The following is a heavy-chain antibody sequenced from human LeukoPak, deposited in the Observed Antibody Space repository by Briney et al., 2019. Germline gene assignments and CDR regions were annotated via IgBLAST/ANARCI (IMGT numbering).Heavy chain of an antibody. J-gene: IGHJ4*02. CDR1: GYTFTSYG. CDR3: ARALSYDSSGYYVFDY. V-gene: IGHV1-18*01. Sequence: GASVKVSCKASGYTFTSYGISWVRQAPEQGLEWMGWISAYNGNTNYAQKLQGRVTMTTDTSTSTAYMELRSLRSDDTAVYYCARALSYDSSGYYVFDYWGQGTLVTVSS. CDR2: ISAYNGNT. D-gene: IGHD3-22*01.